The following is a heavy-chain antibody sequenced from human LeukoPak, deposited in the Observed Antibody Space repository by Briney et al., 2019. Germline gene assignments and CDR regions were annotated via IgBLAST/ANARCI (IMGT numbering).Heavy chain of an antibody. CDR3: ARDGIAVAGTMFDY. J-gene: IGHJ4*02. D-gene: IGHD6-19*01. V-gene: IGHV3-21*01. CDR1: GFTFISYS. CDR2: ISSSSSYI. Sequence: GGSLRLSCAASGFTFISYSMNWVRQAPGKGLEWVSSISSSSSYIYYADSVKGRFTISRDNAKNSLYLQMNSLRAEDTAVYYCARDGIAVAGTMFDYWGQGTLVTVSS.